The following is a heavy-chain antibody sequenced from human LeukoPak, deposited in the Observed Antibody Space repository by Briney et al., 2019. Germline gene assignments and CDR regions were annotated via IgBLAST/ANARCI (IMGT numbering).Heavy chain of an antibody. CDR1: GFTFTGYW. Sequence: GGSLRLSCAASGFTFTGYWLTWVRQTPGKGLEWVASIKQDGTEIHYVDSVKGRFTISRDNTKNSLYLQMNSLRAEDTAIYYCARDNDRLFDCWGQGTLVTVSS. J-gene: IGHJ4*02. D-gene: IGHD3-16*01. CDR2: IKQDGTEI. CDR3: ARDNDRLFDC. V-gene: IGHV3-7*01.